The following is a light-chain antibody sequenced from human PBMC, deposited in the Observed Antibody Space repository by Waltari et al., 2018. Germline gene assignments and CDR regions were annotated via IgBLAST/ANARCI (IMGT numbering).Light chain of an antibody. V-gene: IGKV1-9*01. CDR1: QDISSY. J-gene: IGKJ1*01. Sequence: DIQLTQSPSFLSASVGDRVTITCRASQDISSYLAWYQQKPGNAPQFLIYAASTLQSGVPARFSGSGSGTEFTLTISSLQPEDFATYYCQQPYFYPRTFCQGTKVDIK. CDR2: AAS. CDR3: QQPYFYPRT.